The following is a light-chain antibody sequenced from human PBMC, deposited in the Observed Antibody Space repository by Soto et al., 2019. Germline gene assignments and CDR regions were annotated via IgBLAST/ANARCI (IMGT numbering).Light chain of an antibody. V-gene: IGKV1-9*01. CDR2: AAS. CDR3: QQLNSYPLT. CDR1: KGINSY. J-gene: IGKJ4*01. Sequence: DIQLTQSPSFLSASVGDRVTITCRASKGINSYLAWYQQKPEKAPKLLIYAASTLQSGVPSRFSGSGSGTEFTLTISSLQPEDSATYYCQQLNSYPLTFGGGTKVEIK.